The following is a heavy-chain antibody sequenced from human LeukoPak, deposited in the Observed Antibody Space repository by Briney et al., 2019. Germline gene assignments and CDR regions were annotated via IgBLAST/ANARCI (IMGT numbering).Heavy chain of an antibody. J-gene: IGHJ4*02. Sequence: GGSLRLSCAASGFTVSDNYVTWVRQAPGKGLEWVSSIYSAGATHYTDSVKGRFTISRDNSKNTFYLQMNSLRAEDTAIYYCARDRSLNGGNSNGYFDSWGQGTLVTVSS. CDR2: IYSAGAT. V-gene: IGHV3-53*01. D-gene: IGHD4-23*01. CDR1: GFTVSDNY. CDR3: ARDRSLNGGNSNGYFDS.